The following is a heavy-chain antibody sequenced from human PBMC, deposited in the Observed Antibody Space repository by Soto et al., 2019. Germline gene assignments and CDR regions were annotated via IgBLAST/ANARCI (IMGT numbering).Heavy chain of an antibody. CDR2: ISGNGGSK. CDR3: AKVDSGSPDRILGVL. CDR1: GFTFSSYG. V-gene: IGHV3-23*01. J-gene: IGHJ3*01. D-gene: IGHD1-26*01. Sequence: GGSLRLSCAASGFTFSSYGMRWVRQAPGKGLEWVAVISGNGGSKYYADSVKGRFTISRDNSKNTLYLQMNSLRAEDTAVYYYAKVDSGSPDRILGVLWGQGTMVTVSS.